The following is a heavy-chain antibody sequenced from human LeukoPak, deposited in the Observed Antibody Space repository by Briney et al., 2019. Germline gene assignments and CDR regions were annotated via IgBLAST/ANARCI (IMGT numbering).Heavy chain of an antibody. V-gene: IGHV3-48*03. Sequence: GGSLRLSCAASGFTFNNYEMNWVRQAPGKGLEWVSSISRSAVTIYYADSVKGRFTISRDNAKNSLYLQMNSLRAEDTAVYYCXXXQLRYFDWLSAFDIWGQGTMVTVSS. CDR3: XXXQLRYFDWLSAFDI. J-gene: IGHJ3*02. D-gene: IGHD3-9*01. CDR1: GFTFNNYE. CDR2: ISRSAVTI.